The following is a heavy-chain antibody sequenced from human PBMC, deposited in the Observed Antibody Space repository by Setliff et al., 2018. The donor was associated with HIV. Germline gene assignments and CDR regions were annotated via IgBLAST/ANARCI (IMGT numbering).Heavy chain of an antibody. Sequence: PSETLSLTCTVSDYSISTGYYWGWIRQPPGKGLEFIGSVYHSGDTYYTPSLKSRVTISVDTSKNQFSLRLSSVTAADTAVYYCVRTGSSTSWGIYYYYYMDIWGKGSTVTVSS. V-gene: IGHV4-38-2*02. CDR2: VYHSGDT. CDR1: DYSISTGYY. CDR3: VRTGSSTSWGIYYYYYMDI. D-gene: IGHD3-10*01. J-gene: IGHJ6*03.